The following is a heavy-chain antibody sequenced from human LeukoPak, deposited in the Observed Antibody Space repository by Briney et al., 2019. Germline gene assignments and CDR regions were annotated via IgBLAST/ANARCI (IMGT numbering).Heavy chain of an antibody. CDR2: INHSGST. J-gene: IGHJ4*02. CDR1: GGSFSGYY. V-gene: IGHV4-34*01. CDR3: ARRGSWLRQHFDY. Sequence: PSETLSLTCAVYGGSFSGYYWSWIRQPPGKGLEWIGEINHSGSTNYNPSLKSRVTISVDTSKNQFSLKLSSVTAADTAVYYCARRGSWLRQHFDYWGQGTLVTASS. D-gene: IGHD5-24*01.